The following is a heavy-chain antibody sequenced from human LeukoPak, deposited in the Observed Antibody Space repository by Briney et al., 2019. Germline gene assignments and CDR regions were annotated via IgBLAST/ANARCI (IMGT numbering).Heavy chain of an antibody. CDR1: GFTFSSYG. V-gene: IGHV3-23*01. CDR2: ISGSGGST. J-gene: IGHJ4*02. CDR3: AKDRGYHDYVWGNLWSLFDY. D-gene: IGHD3-16*01. Sequence: GGSLRLSCAASGFTFSSYGMSWVRQAPGKGLEWVSAISGSGGSTYYADSVKGRYTISRDNSKNTLYLQMSSLRAEDTAVYYCAKDRGYHDYVWGNLWSLFDYWGQGTLVTVSS.